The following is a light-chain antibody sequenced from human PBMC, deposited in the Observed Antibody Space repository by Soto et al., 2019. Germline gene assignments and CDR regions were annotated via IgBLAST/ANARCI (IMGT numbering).Light chain of an antibody. Sequence: RLTKSPSVPSASVDDSVTITCRASQDISDYLAWYQQRAGKAPKLLIYGVSSLQSGVPSRFSGSGSGTDFTLTICSLQHEDFATYYCKQYNSYTLTFGGGTMV. CDR3: KQYNSYTLT. V-gene: IGKV1-9*01. CDR1: QDISDY. J-gene: IGKJ4*01. CDR2: GVS.